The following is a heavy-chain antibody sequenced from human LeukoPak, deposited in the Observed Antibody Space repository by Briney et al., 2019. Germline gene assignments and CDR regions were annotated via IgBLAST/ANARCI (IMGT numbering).Heavy chain of an antibody. J-gene: IGHJ4*02. CDR3: ARRRLAVAGRGYFDY. CDR2: IYYSGST. CDR1: GGSISSSSYY. Sequence: SSETLSLTCTVSGGSISSSSYYWGWIRQPPGKGLEWIGSIYYSGSTYYNPSLKSRVTISVDASKNQFSLKLSSVTAADTAVYYCARRRLAVAGRGYFDYWGQGTLVTVSS. V-gene: IGHV4-39*01. D-gene: IGHD6-19*01.